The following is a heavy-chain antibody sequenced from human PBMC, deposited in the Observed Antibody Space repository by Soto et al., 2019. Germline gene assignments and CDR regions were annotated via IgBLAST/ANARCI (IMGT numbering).Heavy chain of an antibody. Sequence: EVQLVESGGVVVQPGGSLRLSCAASGFTFDDYTMHWVRQAPGKGLEWVSLISWDGGTTYYADSVKGRFTIFRDNSKNSLYLQMNSLRTEDTALYYCAKDGGGYNYGNFDYWGQGTLVTVSS. V-gene: IGHV3-43*01. CDR3: AKDGGGYNYGNFDY. CDR1: GFTFDDYT. CDR2: ISWDGGTT. J-gene: IGHJ4*02. D-gene: IGHD5-18*01.